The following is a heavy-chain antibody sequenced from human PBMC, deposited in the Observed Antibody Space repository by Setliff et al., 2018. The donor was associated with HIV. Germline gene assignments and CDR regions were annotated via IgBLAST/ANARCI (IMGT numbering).Heavy chain of an antibody. D-gene: IGHD5-12*01. CDR1: GGSFSDSY. CDR3: ARGRHIEATIPLDH. J-gene: IGHJ4*02. V-gene: IGHV4-34*01. Sequence: SETLSLTCTVSGGSFSDSYWTWIRQPPNEVLEWIGEINDRGNTNYMPSLRSRVTISVDTSKNQFSLKLTSVTAADSAIYYCARGRHIEATIPLDHWGQGTLVTVSS. CDR2: INDRGNT.